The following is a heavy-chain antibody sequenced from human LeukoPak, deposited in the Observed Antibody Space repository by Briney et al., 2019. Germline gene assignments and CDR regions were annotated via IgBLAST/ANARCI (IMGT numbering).Heavy chain of an antibody. CDR2: IYPGDSDT. V-gene: IGHV5-51*01. Sequence: GESLKISCKGSGYSFTNYWIGWVRQMPGKGLEWMGIIYPGDSDTRYSPSFQGQVTISADKSISTAYLQWSSLKALDTAMYYCARHRITMVRGVNYMDVWGKGTTVTISS. CDR3: ARHRITMVRGVNYMDV. J-gene: IGHJ6*03. D-gene: IGHD3-10*01. CDR1: GYSFTNYW.